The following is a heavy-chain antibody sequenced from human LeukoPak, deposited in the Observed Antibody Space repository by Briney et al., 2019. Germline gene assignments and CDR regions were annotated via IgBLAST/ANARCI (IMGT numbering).Heavy chain of an antibody. CDR3: ARSRSGCSYDHAAFDI. D-gene: IGHD6-19*01. Sequence: SETLSLTCTVSGGSISNYYWSWIRQPPGKGLEWIAYIDYRGSTTYNPSLKSRVTISVDTSRNQFSLKLSSVTAADTAVYYCARSRSGCSYDHAAFDIWGQGTMVTVSS. J-gene: IGHJ3*02. CDR2: IDYRGST. CDR1: GGSISNYY. V-gene: IGHV4-59*01.